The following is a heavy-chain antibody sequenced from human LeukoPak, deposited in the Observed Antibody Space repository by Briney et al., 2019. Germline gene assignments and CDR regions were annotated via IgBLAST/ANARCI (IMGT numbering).Heavy chain of an antibody. J-gene: IGHJ4*02. D-gene: IGHD2-2*01. Sequence: GGSLRLSCAASGFTFSSYAMSWVRQAPGKGLEWVSAISGSGGSTYYADSVKGRSTISRDNSKNTLYLQMNSLRAEDTAVYYCAKLGTRLPVWYYFDYWGQGTLVTVSS. V-gene: IGHV3-23*01. CDR1: GFTFSSYA. CDR2: ISGSGGST. CDR3: AKLGTRLPVWYYFDY.